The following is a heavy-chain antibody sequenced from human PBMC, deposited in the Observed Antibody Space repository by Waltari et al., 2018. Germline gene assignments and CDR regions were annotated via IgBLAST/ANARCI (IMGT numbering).Heavy chain of an antibody. CDR1: GFTFSTFW. Sequence: EVQLVESGGGLVQAGGSLRLSCEAFGFTFSTFWMHWVRQAPGKGLMWVSRIKSDGSGATYADSVRGRFTVSRDNTKNTLYLQMSSLRVDDTAVYYCANHRPGGYGMEVWGQGTTVTVSS. CDR2: IKSDGSGA. D-gene: IGHD2-15*01. V-gene: IGHV3-74*01. J-gene: IGHJ6*02. CDR3: ANHRPGGYGMEV.